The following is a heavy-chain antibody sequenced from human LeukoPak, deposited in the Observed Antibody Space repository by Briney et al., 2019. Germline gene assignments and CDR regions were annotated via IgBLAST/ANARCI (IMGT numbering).Heavy chain of an antibody. Sequence: SETLSLTCTVSGGSISSSYCYWGWIRQPPGKGLEWIASMSYSGNAYYNPSLKGRVTIFADTSKNQFSLELSSVTAADTAVYYCARLGASLTYDSGSSPDYWGQGTLVTVSS. J-gene: IGHJ4*02. CDR2: MSYSGNA. CDR1: GGSISSSYCY. V-gene: IGHV4-39*01. D-gene: IGHD3-10*01. CDR3: ARLGASLTYDSGSSPDY.